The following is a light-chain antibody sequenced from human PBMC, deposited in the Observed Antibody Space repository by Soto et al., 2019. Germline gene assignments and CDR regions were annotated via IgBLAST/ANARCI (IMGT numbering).Light chain of an antibody. J-gene: IGKJ2*01. CDR1: ESISGF. CDR2: AAS. CDR3: QQSYSTPRT. V-gene: IGKV1-39*01. Sequence: DIQLTQSPSSLSASLGDRVTITCRASESISGFLNWYQQKPGKAPKVLIYAASTLQSGVPSRFSGSGSGTDFALTISSLLPEDFATYYCQQSYSTPRTFGQGTKLEIK.